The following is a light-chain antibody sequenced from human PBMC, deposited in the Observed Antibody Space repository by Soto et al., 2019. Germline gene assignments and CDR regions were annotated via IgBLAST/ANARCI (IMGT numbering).Light chain of an antibody. V-gene: IGLV1-40*01. Sequence: QSLLTQPPSVSGAPGQRVTISCTGSSSNIGAGYDVHWYQQRPGTAPRLLISDDINRPSGVPDRFSGSKSGTSASLAITGLQADDEADYYCQSYDTALGGSYVFGSGTKLIVL. CDR2: DDI. CDR1: SSNIGAGYD. CDR3: QSYDTALGGSYV. J-gene: IGLJ1*01.